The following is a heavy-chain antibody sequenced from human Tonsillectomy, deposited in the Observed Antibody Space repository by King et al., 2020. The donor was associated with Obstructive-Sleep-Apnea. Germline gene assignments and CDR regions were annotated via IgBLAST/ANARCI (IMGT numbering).Heavy chain of an antibody. CDR1: GYTFTSYA. Sequence: HVQLVQSGSELTKPGASVKVSCKASGYTFTSYAMNWVRQAPGQGLEWMGWINTNTGNPTYAQGFTGRFVFSLDTSVSTAYLQISSLKAEDTAVYYCARDRVADYYDSSGYLFPLIDYWGQGTLVTVSS. CDR3: ARDRVADYYDSSGYLFPLIDY. V-gene: IGHV7-4-1*02. J-gene: IGHJ4*02. D-gene: IGHD3-22*01. CDR2: INTNTGNP.